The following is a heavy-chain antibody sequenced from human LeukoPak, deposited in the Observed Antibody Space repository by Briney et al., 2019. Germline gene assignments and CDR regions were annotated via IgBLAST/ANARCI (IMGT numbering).Heavy chain of an antibody. J-gene: IGHJ4*02. Sequence: KPSETLSLTCAVYGGSFSGYYWSWIRPPPGKGLEWIGEINHSGSTNYNPSLKSRVTISVDTSKNQFSLKLSSVTAADTAVYYCARRRYSYGVFDYWGQGTLVTVSS. V-gene: IGHV4-34*01. CDR2: INHSGST. D-gene: IGHD5-18*01. CDR1: GGSFSGYY. CDR3: ARRRYSYGVFDY.